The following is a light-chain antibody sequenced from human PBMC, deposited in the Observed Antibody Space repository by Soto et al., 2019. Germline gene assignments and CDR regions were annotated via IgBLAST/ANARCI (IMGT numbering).Light chain of an antibody. Sequence: QSALTQPASVSGSPGQSITISCTGTSSDVGSYNLVSWYQQHPGKAPKLMISEGSKRPSGVSNRFSVSKSGNTASLTISGLQAEDEADYYCCSFAGSSTVVFGGGTKLTVL. CDR3: CSFAGSSTVV. V-gene: IGLV2-23*01. CDR2: EGS. CDR1: SSDVGSYNL. J-gene: IGLJ2*01.